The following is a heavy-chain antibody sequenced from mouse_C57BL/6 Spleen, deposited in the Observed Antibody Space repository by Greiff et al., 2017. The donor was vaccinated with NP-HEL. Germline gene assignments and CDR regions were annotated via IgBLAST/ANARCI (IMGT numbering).Heavy chain of an antibody. CDR2: IDPANGNT. CDR1: GFNIKNTY. J-gene: IGHJ2*01. V-gene: IGHV14-3*01. Sequence: EVQLQQPVAELVRPGASVKLSCTASGFNIKNTYMHWVKQRPEQGLEWIGRIDPANGNTKYSPKCQGKATITADTSSNTPHLELSSRTSEDTAIYYCASVFDYWGQGTTLTVSS. CDR3: ASVFDY.